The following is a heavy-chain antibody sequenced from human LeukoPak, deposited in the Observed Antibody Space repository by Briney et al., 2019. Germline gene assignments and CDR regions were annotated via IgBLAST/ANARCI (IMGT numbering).Heavy chain of an antibody. V-gene: IGHV4-39*01. Sequence: NPSETLSLTCAVSSGSITASRYYWGWIRQPPGKGLEWIGSVSYSGTTYYNPSLKGRVTISMNTSRKQFSLRLSSVTAADTAVYYCAMHVYYFYTSDSYYYFDDWGQGTLVTVSS. D-gene: IGHD3-22*01. CDR2: VSYSGTT. CDR3: AMHVYYFYTSDSYYYFDD. J-gene: IGHJ4*02. CDR1: SGSITASRYY.